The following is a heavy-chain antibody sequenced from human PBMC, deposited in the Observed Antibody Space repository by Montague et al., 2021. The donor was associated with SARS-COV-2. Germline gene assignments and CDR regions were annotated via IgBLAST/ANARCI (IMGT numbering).Heavy chain of an antibody. Sequence: SETLSLTCTVSGGSVRSAIYYWGWIRQPPEKGLEWIGRVYYTGRTSYNSSLMGRVTISVDTSKNQFSLRLSSVTAADTAVYYCARRPPITIFGVVIIGAWFDPWGQGTLVTVSS. CDR2: VYYTGRT. V-gene: IGHV4-39*01. J-gene: IGHJ5*02. CDR1: GGSVRSAIYY. D-gene: IGHD3-3*01. CDR3: ARRPPITIFGVVIIGAWFDP.